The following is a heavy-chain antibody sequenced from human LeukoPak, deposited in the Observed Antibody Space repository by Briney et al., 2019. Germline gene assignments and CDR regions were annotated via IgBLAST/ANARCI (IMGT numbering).Heavy chain of an antibody. CDR3: ARDISSYYDSSGYYFDY. D-gene: IGHD3-22*01. Sequence: GGSLRLSCAAAGFTFSSYSMSWVRQAPGKGLEWVSSIISSSSYIYYADSVKGRFTISRDNAKNSLYLQMNSLRAEDTAVYYCARDISSYYDSSGYYFDYWGQGTLVTVSS. CDR1: GFTFSSYS. J-gene: IGHJ4*02. CDR2: IISSSSYI. V-gene: IGHV3-21*01.